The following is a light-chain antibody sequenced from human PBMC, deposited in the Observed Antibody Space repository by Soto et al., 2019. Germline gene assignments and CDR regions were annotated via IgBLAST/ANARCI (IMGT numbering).Light chain of an antibody. V-gene: IGLV2-14*01. J-gene: IGLJ2*01. Sequence: QSVLTQPASVSGSPGQSITISCTGTSSDVGGYNYVSWYQQRPGKAPKLMIYEVSNRPSGVSNRFSGSKSGNTASLTISGLQADDEAVYYCSSYTSSSTLVFGGGTKLTVL. CDR3: SSYTSSSTLV. CDR1: SSDVGGYNY. CDR2: EVS.